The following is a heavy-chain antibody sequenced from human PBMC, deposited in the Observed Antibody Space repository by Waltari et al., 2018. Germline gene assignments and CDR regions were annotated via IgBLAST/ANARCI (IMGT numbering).Heavy chain of an antibody. CDR3: ARPPDYDILTGYYEGYFDL. CDR2: ISPNSGGT. J-gene: IGHJ2*01. V-gene: IGHV1-2*02. CDR1: GYTFTGYY. D-gene: IGHD3-9*01. Sequence: QVQLVQSGAEVKKPGASVKVSCKASGYTFTGYYMHWVRQAPGQGLEWMGWISPNSGGTNYAQKFQGRVTMTRDTSISTAYMELSRLRSDDTAVYYCARPPDYDILTGYYEGYFDLWGRGTLVTVSS.